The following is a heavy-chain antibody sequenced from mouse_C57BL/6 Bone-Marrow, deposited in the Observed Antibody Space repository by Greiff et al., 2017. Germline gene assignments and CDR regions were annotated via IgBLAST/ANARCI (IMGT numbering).Heavy chain of an antibody. CDR3: ARRDWDYWDY. D-gene: IGHD4-1*01. J-gene: IGHJ2*01. Sequence: QVQLQQPGAELVKPGASVKLSCKASGYTFTSYWMHWVKQRPGQGLEWIGMIHPNSGSTNYNEKFKSKATLTVDKSSSTAYMQLSSLTSEDSAVYYCARRDWDYWDYWGQGTTLTVSS. CDR1: GYTFTSYW. CDR2: IHPNSGST. V-gene: IGHV1-64*01.